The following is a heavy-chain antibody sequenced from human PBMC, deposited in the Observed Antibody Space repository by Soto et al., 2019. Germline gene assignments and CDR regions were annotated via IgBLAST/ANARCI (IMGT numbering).Heavy chain of an antibody. D-gene: IGHD2-21*01. CDR2: INPSGGST. CDR1: GYTFTSYY. J-gene: IGHJ3*02. V-gene: IGHV1-46*01. CDR3: ARAYSSDHAFDI. Sequence: ASVKVSCKASGYTFTSYYMHWVRQAPGQGLEWMGIINPSGGSTSYAQKFQGRVTMTRDTSTSTVYMEPSSLRSEDTAVYYCARAYSSDHAFDIWGQGTMVTVSS.